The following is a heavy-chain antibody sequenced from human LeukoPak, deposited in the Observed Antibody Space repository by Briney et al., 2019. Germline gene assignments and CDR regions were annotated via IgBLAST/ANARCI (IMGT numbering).Heavy chain of an antibody. V-gene: IGHV1-46*01. J-gene: IGHJ6*03. CDR2: INPSGGST. Sequence: ASVKVSCKASGYTFTSYYMHWVRQAPGQGLEWMGIINPSGGSTSYAQKFQGRVTMTRDTSTGTVYMELSSLRSEDTAVYYCARMGGRLSRDYYYYMDVWGKGTTVTVSS. CDR3: ARMGGRLSRDYYYYMDV. D-gene: IGHD3-3*02. CDR1: GYTFTSYY.